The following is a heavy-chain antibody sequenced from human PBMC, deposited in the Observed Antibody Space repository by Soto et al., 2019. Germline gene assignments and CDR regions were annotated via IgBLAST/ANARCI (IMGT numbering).Heavy chain of an antibody. CDR2: IDWDDAK. CDR1: GFSLSTSRMC. Sequence: SGPTLVNPTQTLTLTCTFSGFSLSTSRMCVSWIRQPPGKALEWLARIDWDDAKYFNTSLKTRLTVSKDTSKTQVVLTMTNMDPVDTATYYFARMIFGRSGEYYFDYWGQGILVTVSS. D-gene: IGHD3-3*01. CDR3: ARMIFGRSGEYYFDY. J-gene: IGHJ4*02. V-gene: IGHV2-70*11.